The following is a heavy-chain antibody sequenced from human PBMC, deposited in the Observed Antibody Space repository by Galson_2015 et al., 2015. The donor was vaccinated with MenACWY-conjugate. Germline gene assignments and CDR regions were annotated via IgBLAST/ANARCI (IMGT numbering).Heavy chain of an antibody. Sequence: SLRLSCAPSGLTFSNVWMSWVRQAPGKGLEWVARIKCRTDGGTTYYATPVKGRFTILREDSAKTLNLQMNSLKIEDTAMYFCTRYRDVGCSRWWFAPWVQGSLVTASS. CDR3: TRYRDVGCSRWWFAP. V-gene: IGHV3-15*01. CDR1: GLTFSNVW. CDR2: IKCRTDGGTT. D-gene: IGHD2-8*01. J-gene: IGHJ5*02.